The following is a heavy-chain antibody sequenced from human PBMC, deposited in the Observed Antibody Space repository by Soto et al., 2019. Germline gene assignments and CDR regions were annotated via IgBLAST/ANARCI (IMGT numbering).Heavy chain of an antibody. CDR2: IYSGGST. J-gene: IGHJ1*01. V-gene: IGHV3-66*01. Sequence: GESLRLSYAASGFTVTGNYMSWVRQAPGKGLEWVSVIYSGGSTYYADSVTGRFTISRDNFKNTVYLQMNSLRVEDTAVYYCARDGPGIGYFQHWGQGTLVTVSS. D-gene: IGHD1-20*01. CDR1: GFTVTGNY. CDR3: ARDGPGIGYFQH.